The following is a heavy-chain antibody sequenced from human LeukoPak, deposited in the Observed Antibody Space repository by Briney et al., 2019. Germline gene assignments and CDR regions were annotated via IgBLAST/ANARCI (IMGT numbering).Heavy chain of an antibody. CDR1: GFTFSSYS. Sequence: GGSLRLSCAASGFTFSSYSMNWVRQAPGKGLEWVSSISSSSSYMYYADSVRGRFTISRDNAKNSLYLQMNSLRAEDTAVYYCARDPRVDHYGMDVWGQGTTVTVSS. D-gene: IGHD2-15*01. J-gene: IGHJ6*02. V-gene: IGHV3-21*01. CDR2: ISSSSSYM. CDR3: ARDPRVDHYGMDV.